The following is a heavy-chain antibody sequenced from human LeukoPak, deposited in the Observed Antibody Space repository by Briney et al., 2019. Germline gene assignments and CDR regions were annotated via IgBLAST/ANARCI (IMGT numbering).Heavy chain of an antibody. CDR1: GYTFTNYD. V-gene: IGHV1-8*01. CDR3: ARALRYCSTTSCQYYFDY. J-gene: IGHJ4*02. CDR2: LNPNSGNT. D-gene: IGHD2-2*01. Sequence: AAVKVSCKASGYTFTNYDINWVRQAAGQGREWMGWLNPNSGNTGYAQKFQGTVTMTRNTSISTAYMGLSSLKTEDTAVYYCARALRYCSTTSCQYYFDYWGQGTLVTVSS.